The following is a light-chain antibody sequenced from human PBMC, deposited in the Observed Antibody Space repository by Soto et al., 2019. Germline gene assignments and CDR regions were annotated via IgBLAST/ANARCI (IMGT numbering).Light chain of an antibody. CDR2: GAS. CDR3: QQYNSWPWT. CDR1: QSVSSN. J-gene: IGKJ1*01. V-gene: IGKV3-15*01. Sequence: EIVMTQSPATLSVSPGEGATLSCRASQSVSSNLAWYQQKPGQAPRLLIYGASTRATGIPARFSGSGSGTEFTLIISSLQSEDSAAYYCQQYNSWPWTFGQGTKVDIK.